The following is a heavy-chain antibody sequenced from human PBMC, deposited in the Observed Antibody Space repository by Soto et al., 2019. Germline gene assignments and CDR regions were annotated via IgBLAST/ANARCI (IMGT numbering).Heavy chain of an antibody. CDR2: IYHSGST. CDR1: GGSISSGGYS. D-gene: IGHD5-12*01. J-gene: IGHJ4*02. CDR3: AAGGGLPRYY. Sequence: QLQLQESGSGLVKPSQTLSLTCAVSGGSISSGGYSWSWIRQPPGKGLEWIGYIYHSGSTYYNPSLRSRVTISVARSKNQFSPKLSSVTAAATAVYYCAAGGGLPRYYWGQGTLVTVSS. V-gene: IGHV4-30-2*01.